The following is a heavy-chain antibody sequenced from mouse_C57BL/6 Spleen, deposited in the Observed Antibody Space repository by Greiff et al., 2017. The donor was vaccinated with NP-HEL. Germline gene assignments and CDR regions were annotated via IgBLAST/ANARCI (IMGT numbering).Heavy chain of an antibody. J-gene: IGHJ2*01. CDR3: AREANSYFDY. CDR2: ISDGGSYT. D-gene: IGHD4-1*01. CDR1: GFTFSSYA. Sequence: EVQLVESGGGLVKPGGSLKLSCAASGFTFSSYAMSWVRQTPEKRLEWVATISDGGSYTYYPDNVKGRFTISRDNAKNNLYLQMSHLKSEDTAMYYCAREANSYFDYWGQGTTLTGSS. V-gene: IGHV5-4*01.